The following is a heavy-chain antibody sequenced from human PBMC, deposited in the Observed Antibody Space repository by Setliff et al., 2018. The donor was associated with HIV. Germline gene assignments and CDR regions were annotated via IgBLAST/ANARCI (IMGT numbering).Heavy chain of an antibody. CDR2: INHSGST. J-gene: IGHJ4*02. Sequence: LSLTCAVYGGSLSGYRWSWIRQSPEKGLEWIGEINHSGSTNYNPSLKSRVTMSVDTSKNQFSLKLSSVTAADTAVYYCARGGGYDRSGYYPFDYWGQGTPVTVSS. V-gene: IGHV4-34*01. CDR1: GGSLSGYR. D-gene: IGHD3-22*01. CDR3: ARGGGYDRSGYYPFDY.